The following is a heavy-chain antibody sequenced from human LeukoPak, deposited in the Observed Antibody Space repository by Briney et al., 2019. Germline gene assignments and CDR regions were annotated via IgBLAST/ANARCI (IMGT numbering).Heavy chain of an antibody. CDR1: GGSFSGYY. Sequence: PSETLSLTCAVYGGSFSGYYWGWIRQPPGKGLEWIGYIYYSGSTNYNPSLKSRVTISVDTSKNQFSLKLSSVTAADTAVYYCARGRDIVATTDFDYWGQGTLVTVSS. D-gene: IGHD5-12*01. CDR2: IYYSGST. V-gene: IGHV4-59*01. J-gene: IGHJ4*02. CDR3: ARGRDIVATTDFDY.